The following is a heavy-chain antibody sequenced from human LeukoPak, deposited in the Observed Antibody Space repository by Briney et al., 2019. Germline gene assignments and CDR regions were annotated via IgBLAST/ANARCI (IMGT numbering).Heavy chain of an antibody. CDR1: GFTVSGNY. Sequence: PGGSLRLSCAASGFTVSGNYMSWVRQAPGKGLEWVSIIYGGGSTYYADSVKGRFTISRDNSKNTLSLQMNSLRAEDTAVYSCAKDLSSSSDSFDYWGQGTLVTVSS. D-gene: IGHD6-6*01. V-gene: IGHV3-53*01. CDR2: IYGGGST. J-gene: IGHJ4*02. CDR3: AKDLSSSSDSFDY.